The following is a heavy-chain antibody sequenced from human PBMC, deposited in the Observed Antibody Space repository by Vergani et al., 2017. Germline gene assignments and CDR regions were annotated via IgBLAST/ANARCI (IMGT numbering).Heavy chain of an antibody. CDR2: INWNSDSI. J-gene: IGHJ2*01. CDR1: GFPFDDYA. D-gene: IGHD6-13*01. V-gene: IGHV3-9*01. Sequence: EVQLVESGGGLVQPGRSLRLSCAASGFPFDDYAMHWVRQAPGKGLEWVSGINWNSDSIAYADSVKGRFTISIDNAKNSLYLQMNSLRAEDTFLYYCVKDIAASGNYWYFDLWGRGTLVTVSS. CDR3: VKDIAASGNYWYFDL.